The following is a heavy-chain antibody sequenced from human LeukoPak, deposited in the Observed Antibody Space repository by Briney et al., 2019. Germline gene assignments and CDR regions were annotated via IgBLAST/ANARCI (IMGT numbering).Heavy chain of an antibody. V-gene: IGHV1-8*02. CDR2: MNPNSGNT. Sequence: ASVKVSCKASGYTFTSYGISWVRQAPGQGLEWMGWMNPNSGNTGYAQKFQGRVTMTRNTSISTAYMELSSLRSEDTAVYYCARTESTEAYYYYYMDVWGKGTTVTISS. CDR1: GYTFTSYG. CDR3: ARTESTEAYYYYYMDV. J-gene: IGHJ6*03.